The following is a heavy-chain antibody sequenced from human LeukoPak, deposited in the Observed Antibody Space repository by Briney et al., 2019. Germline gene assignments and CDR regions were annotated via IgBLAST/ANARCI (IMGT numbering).Heavy chain of an antibody. CDR3: TTDPQYYDFWSGYYNVYYYYYMDV. V-gene: IGHV3-15*01. CDR2: IKSKTDGGTT. D-gene: IGHD3-3*01. J-gene: IGHJ6*03. Sequence: GGSLRLSCAASGFTFSNAWMSRVRQAPGKGLEWVGRIKSKTDGGTTDYAAPVKGRFTISRDDSKNTLYLQMNSLKTEDTAVYYCTTDPQYYDFWSGYYNVYYYYYMDVWGKGTTVTVSS. CDR1: GFTFSNAW.